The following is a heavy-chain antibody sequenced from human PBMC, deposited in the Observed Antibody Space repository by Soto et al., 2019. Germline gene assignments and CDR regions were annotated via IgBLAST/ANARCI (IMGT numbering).Heavy chain of an antibody. CDR2: IYHSGST. D-gene: IGHD2-2*01. J-gene: IGHJ5*02. CDR3: ARVPDR. CDR1: GGSITSGGYS. Sequence: SETLSLTSAVSGGSITSGGYSWSWIRQPPGKGLDWIGYIYHSGSTYYNPSLKSRVTISVDRSKNQFSLKLSSVTAADTAVYYCARVPDRWGQGTLVTVS. V-gene: IGHV4-30-2*01.